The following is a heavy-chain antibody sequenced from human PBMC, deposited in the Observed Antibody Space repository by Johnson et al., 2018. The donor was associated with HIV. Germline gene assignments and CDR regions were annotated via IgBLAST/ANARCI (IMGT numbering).Heavy chain of an antibody. J-gene: IGHJ3*02. CDR1: GFTFGDYA. V-gene: IGHV3-7*01. D-gene: IGHD3-3*01. CDR3: GRGGRVVMEDVFGI. Sequence: VQLVESGGGLVQPGRSLRLSCTASGFTFGDYALSWFRQAPGKGLEWVANINLDGSQTYFLDSVQGRFTISRDNVNNSVFLQMNSLTADDTAVYYCGRGGRVVMEDVFGIWGQGTMVTVSS. CDR2: INLDGSQT.